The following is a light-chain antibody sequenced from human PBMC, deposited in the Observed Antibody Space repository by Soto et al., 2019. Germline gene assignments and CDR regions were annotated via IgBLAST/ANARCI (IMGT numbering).Light chain of an antibody. J-gene: IGKJ5*01. CDR2: AAS. V-gene: IGKV1-12*01. CDR3: QQANSFPIT. Sequence: DIKMTQSPSSFSASTGDRVTITCRASQGISSYLAWYQQKPGKAPKLLIYAASTLQSGVPSRFSGSESGTDFTLTISSLQPEDCAIYFCQQANSFPITFGQGTRLEIK. CDR1: QGISSY.